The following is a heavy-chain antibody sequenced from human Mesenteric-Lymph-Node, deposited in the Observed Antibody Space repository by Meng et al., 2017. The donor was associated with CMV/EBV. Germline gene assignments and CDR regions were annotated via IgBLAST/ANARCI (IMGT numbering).Heavy chain of an antibody. CDR2: ISSSSSYI. CDR1: GFTFSTYG. CDR3: ARGIELYDY. D-gene: IGHD1-26*01. Sequence: LSWAAAGFTFSTYGMNWVRQAPGKGLEWVSCISSSSSYIYYADSVKGRFTISRDNAKNSLYLQMNSLRVEDTAVYYCARGIELYDYWGQGTLVTVSS. J-gene: IGHJ4*02. V-gene: IGHV3-21*01.